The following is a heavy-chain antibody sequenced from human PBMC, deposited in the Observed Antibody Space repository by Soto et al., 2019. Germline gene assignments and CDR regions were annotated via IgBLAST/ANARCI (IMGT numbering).Heavy chain of an antibody. CDR3: ARYTYTSRYSYYGMDV. CDR1: GFTFGDYA. V-gene: IGHV3-49*03. Sequence: PGGSLRLSCTTSGFTFGDYAMSWFRLAPGKGLEWVGIVRSTAYGETIEYAASVRGRFTISRDNSKSIAYLQMNSLTTEDTAVYYCARYTYTSRYSYYGMDVWGHGTTVTVSS. J-gene: IGHJ6*02. CDR2: VRSTAYGETI. D-gene: IGHD6-13*01.